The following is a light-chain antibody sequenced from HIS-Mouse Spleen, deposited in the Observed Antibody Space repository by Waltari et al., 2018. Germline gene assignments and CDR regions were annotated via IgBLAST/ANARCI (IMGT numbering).Light chain of an antibody. J-gene: IGLJ2*01. Sequence: SYELTQPPSVSVSPGQTASITCSGAKLGDKYACWYQQKPGQYPVLVIYQDSKRPSGIPERFSGSNSGNTATLTISGTQAMDEADYYCQAWDSSYSVFGGGTKLTVL. V-gene: IGLV3-1*01. CDR3: QAWDSSYSV. CDR2: QDS. CDR1: KLGDKY.